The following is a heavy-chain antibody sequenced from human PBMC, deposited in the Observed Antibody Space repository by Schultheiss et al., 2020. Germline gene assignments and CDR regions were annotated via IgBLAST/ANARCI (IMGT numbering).Heavy chain of an antibody. J-gene: IGHJ4*02. CDR2: IKSKTAGGTT. D-gene: IGHD7-27*01. V-gene: IGHV3-15*01. Sequence: GESLKISCAVSGITFNDAWMSWVRQAPGKGLEWVGRIKSKTAGGTTDYAAPVKGRFTISRDDSEKTLYLQMNSLKTEDTAFYYCVTDDTGHDWGYWGQGTLVTVS. CDR3: VTDDTGHDWGY. CDR1: GITFNDAW.